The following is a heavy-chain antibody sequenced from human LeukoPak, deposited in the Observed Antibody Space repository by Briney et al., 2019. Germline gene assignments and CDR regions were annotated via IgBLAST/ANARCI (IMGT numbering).Heavy chain of an antibody. Sequence: SETLSLTCAVYGGSFSGYYWSWIRQPPGKGLEWIGEINHSGSTNYNPSLKSRVTISVDTSKNQFSLKLSSVTAADTAVYYCARVRRSYYYDSSGYYYFDYWGQGTLVTVSS. J-gene: IGHJ4*02. D-gene: IGHD3-22*01. V-gene: IGHV4-34*01. CDR3: ARVRRSYYYDSSGYYYFDY. CDR1: GGSFSGYY. CDR2: INHSGST.